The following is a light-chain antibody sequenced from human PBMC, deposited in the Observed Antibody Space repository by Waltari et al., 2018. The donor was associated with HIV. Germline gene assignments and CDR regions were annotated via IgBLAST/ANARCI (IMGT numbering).Light chain of an antibody. CDR1: QSISHNSNNRNY. CDR2: WAS. J-gene: IGKJ2*02. Sequence: DIVMTQSQDSLAVSLGERAPITCKSSQSISHNSNNRNYLNWYQQKVGQPPKLLIYWASTRESGVSDRFSGSGSETDFTLTISSLQAEDVAVYYCQQYFTFPRTFGQGTRLEIK. V-gene: IGKV4-1*01. CDR3: QQYFTFPRT.